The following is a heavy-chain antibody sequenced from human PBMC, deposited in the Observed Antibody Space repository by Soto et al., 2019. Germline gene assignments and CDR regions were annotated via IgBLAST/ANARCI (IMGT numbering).Heavy chain of an antibody. CDR3: ARDLGYYDPFDY. CDR2: ISYDGSNK. V-gene: IGHV3-30-3*01. CDR1: GFTFSSYA. D-gene: IGHD3-22*01. Sequence: VQLVESGGGVVQPGRSLRLSCAASGFTFSSYAMHWVRQAPGKGLEWVAVISYDGSNKYYADSVKGRFTISRDNSKNTLYLQMNSLRAEDTAVYYCARDLGYYDPFDYWGQGTLVTVSS. J-gene: IGHJ4*02.